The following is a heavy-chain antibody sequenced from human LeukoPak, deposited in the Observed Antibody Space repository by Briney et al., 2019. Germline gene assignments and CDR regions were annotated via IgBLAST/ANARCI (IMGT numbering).Heavy chain of an antibody. Sequence: ASVKVSCKASGGTFSSYAISWVRQAPGQGLEWMGRIIPIFGTANYAQKFQGRVTITTDESTSTAYMELSSLRSEDTAVYYCARQGNYYVDYWGQGTLVTVSS. CDR1: GGTFSSYA. CDR2: IIPIFGTA. CDR3: ARQGNYYVDY. J-gene: IGHJ4*02. D-gene: IGHD3-10*02. V-gene: IGHV1-69*05.